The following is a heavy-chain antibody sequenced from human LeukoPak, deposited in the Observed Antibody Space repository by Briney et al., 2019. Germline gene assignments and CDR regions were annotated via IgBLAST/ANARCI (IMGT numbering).Heavy chain of an antibody. Sequence: GGSLRLSCAASGFTFSNYAMSWVRQAPGKGLDWVSIIGGSDSSTYYADSVKGRFTISRDNSKNTLHLQMNSLRAEDTAVYYCARSPPLLYGMDVWGQGTTVTVSS. V-gene: IGHV3-23*01. CDR3: ARSPPLLYGMDV. J-gene: IGHJ6*02. CDR2: IGGSDSST. CDR1: GFTFSNYA.